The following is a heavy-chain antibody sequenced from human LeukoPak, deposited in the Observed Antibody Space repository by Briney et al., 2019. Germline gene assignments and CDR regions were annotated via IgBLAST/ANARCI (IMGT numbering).Heavy chain of an antibody. CDR1: GYTFTGYY. Sequence: ASVKVSCKASGYTFTGYYMHWVRQAPGQGLEWMGWINPNSGGTNYAQKFQGRVTMTRDTSISTAYMELSRLRSDDTAVYYSARDGGISAYSYGHWYFDLWGRGTLVTVSS. J-gene: IGHJ2*01. V-gene: IGHV1-2*02. D-gene: IGHD5-18*01. CDR3: ARDGGISAYSYGHWYFDL. CDR2: INPNSGGT.